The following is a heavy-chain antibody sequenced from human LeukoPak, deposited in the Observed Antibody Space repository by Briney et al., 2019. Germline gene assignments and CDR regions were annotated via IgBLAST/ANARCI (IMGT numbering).Heavy chain of an antibody. D-gene: IGHD3-3*01. J-gene: IGHJ4*02. CDR2: ISSSSSYI. Sequence: GGSLRLSCAASGFTFSSYSMNWVRQAPGKGLEWVSSISSSSSYIYYADSVKGRFTISRDNAKNSLYLQMNSLRAEDTAVYYCARDPVPDFWSGPSTPGYDYWGQGTLVTVSS. V-gene: IGHV3-21*01. CDR3: ARDPVPDFWSGPSTPGYDY. CDR1: GFTFSSYS.